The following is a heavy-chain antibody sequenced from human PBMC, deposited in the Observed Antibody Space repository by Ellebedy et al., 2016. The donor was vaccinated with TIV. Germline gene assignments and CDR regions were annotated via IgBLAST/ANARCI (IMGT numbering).Heavy chain of an antibody. CDR2: SRNKAKSYTT. CDR1: GFTFSDHY. D-gene: IGHD1-1*01. CDR3: ARDTTSDE. Sequence: GESLKISCAVSGFTFSDHYIYWVRLAPGKGPEWVGRSRNKAKSYTTDYAASVKGRFTIPRDDSKNSLYLQMNSLKTEDTAIYYCARDTTSDEWGQGALVTVSS. V-gene: IGHV3-72*01. J-gene: IGHJ4*02.